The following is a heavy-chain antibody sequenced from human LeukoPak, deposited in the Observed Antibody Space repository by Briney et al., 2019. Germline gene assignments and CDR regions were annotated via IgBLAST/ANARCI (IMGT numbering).Heavy chain of an antibody. D-gene: IGHD2-2*01. Sequence: GASVKVSCKASGYTFTGYYMHWVRQAPGQGLEWMGWINPNSGGTNYAQKFQGRVTMTRDTSISTAYMELSRLRSDDTAVYYCARSQVPAATPPYYYYYMDVWGKGTTVTVSS. CDR3: ARSQVPAATPPYYYYYMDV. V-gene: IGHV1-2*02. CDR2: INPNSGGT. CDR1: GYTFTGYY. J-gene: IGHJ6*03.